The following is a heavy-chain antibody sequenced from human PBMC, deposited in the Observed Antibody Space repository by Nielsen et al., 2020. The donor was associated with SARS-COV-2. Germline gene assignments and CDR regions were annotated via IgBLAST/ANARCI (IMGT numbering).Heavy chain of an antibody. CDR1: GYTFTGYY. Sequence: ASVKVSCKASGYTFTGYYMHWVRQAPGQGLEWMGRINPNSGGTNYAQKFQGRVTMTRDTSISTAYMELSRLRSDDTAVYYCARVGVVAATRQNYYYGMDVWGQGTTVTVSS. J-gene: IGHJ6*02. CDR2: INPNSGGT. CDR3: ARVGVVAATRQNYYYGMDV. D-gene: IGHD2-15*01. V-gene: IGHV1-2*06.